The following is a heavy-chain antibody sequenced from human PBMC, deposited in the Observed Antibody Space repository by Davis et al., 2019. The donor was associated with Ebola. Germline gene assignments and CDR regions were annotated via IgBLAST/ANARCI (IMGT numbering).Heavy chain of an antibody. V-gene: IGHV3-23*01. CDR2: ISGSGGST. CDR1: GFTFSSYA. Sequence: GESLKISCAASGFTFSSYAMSWVRQAPGKGLEWVSAISGSGGSTYYADSVKGRFTISRDNSKNTLYLQMNSLRAEDTAVYYCAKVSRYAIFGVVIIGGIDYWGQGTLVTVSS. J-gene: IGHJ4*02. D-gene: IGHD3-3*01. CDR3: AKVSRYAIFGVVIIGGIDY.